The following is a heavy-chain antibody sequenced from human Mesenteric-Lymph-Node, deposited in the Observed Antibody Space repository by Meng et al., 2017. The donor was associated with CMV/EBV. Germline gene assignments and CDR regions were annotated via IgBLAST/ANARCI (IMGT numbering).Heavy chain of an antibody. V-gene: IGHV1-69*10. CDR2: IIPILGIA. D-gene: IGHD7-27*01. J-gene: IGHJ5*02. CDR1: GGIFSSYA. Sequence: SVKVSCKASGGIFSSYAISWVRQAPGQGLEWMGGIIPILGIANYAQKFQGRVTITADKSTSTAYMELSSLRSEDTAVYYCARELSPPLGGRWFDPWGQGTLVTVSS. CDR3: ARELSPPLGGRWFDP.